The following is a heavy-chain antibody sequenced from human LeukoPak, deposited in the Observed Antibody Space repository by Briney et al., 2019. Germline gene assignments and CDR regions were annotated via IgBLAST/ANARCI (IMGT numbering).Heavy chain of an antibody. J-gene: IGHJ6*02. V-gene: IGHV1-18*01. CDR1: GYTFTSYG. D-gene: IGHD6-13*01. CDR3: ARATGYSSSWYFRGYYYYGMDV. Sequence: ASVKVSCKASGYTFTSYGISWVRQAPGQGLEWMGWISAYNGNTNYAQKLQGRVTMTTDTSTSTAYMELRSLRSDDTAVYYCARATGYSSSWYFRGYYYYGMDVWGQGTTVTVSS. CDR2: ISAYNGNT.